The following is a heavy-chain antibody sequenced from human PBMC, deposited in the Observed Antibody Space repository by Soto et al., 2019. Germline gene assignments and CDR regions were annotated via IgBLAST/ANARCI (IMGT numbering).Heavy chain of an antibody. CDR3: VKDLWICPDACRSGDY. CDR2: ISGSGDTT. D-gene: IGHD3-3*01. CDR1: GFTFSTYA. J-gene: IGHJ4*02. V-gene: IGHV3-23*01. Sequence: EVQLLESGGGLVQPGGSLRLSCAASGFTFSTYAMSWVRQAPGKGLEWLSGISGSGDTTYYAESVKDRFTISRDNSENTLCLQMNSLRAEDTAVYYCVKDLWICPDACRSGDYWGQGTLVTVSS.